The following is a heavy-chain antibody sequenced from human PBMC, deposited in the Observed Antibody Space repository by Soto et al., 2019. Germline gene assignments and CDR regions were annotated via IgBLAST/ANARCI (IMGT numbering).Heavy chain of an antibody. D-gene: IGHD2-8*01. V-gene: IGHV3-30*18. CDR1: GFTFSSYV. J-gene: IGHJ6*02. CDR3: AKELMVYAIVGMDV. Sequence: GGSLRLSCAASGFTFSSYVMHWVRQAPGKGLEWVAVISYDGSNKYYADSVKGRFTISRDNSKHTLYLQMNSLRPKDTAVYYCAKELMVYAIVGMDVWGQGTTVTVSS. CDR2: ISYDGSNK.